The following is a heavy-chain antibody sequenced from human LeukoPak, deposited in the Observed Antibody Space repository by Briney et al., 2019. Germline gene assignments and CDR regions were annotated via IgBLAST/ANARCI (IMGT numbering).Heavy chain of an antibody. Sequence: GASVKVSCKASGYTFTGYYMHWVRQAPGQGLEWMGWINPNSGGTNYAQKFQGRVTMTRDTSISTAYIELSRLRSDDTAVYYCARYLYYYGSGSYSWFDPWGQGTLVTVSS. D-gene: IGHD3-10*01. V-gene: IGHV1-2*02. CDR2: INPNSGGT. CDR1: GYTFTGYY. CDR3: ARYLYYYGSGSYSWFDP. J-gene: IGHJ5*02.